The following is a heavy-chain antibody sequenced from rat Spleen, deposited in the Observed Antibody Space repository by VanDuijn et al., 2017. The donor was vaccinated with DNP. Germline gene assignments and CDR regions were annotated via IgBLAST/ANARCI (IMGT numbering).Heavy chain of an antibody. CDR3: VRGKYNSDYFYY. Sequence: VQLQESGPGLVKPSQSLSLTCSVTGYSITSNYWGWIRKFPGNKLEWLGYMNSAGSTNYSPSLKSRISITRDTSKNQFFLQVNSITTEDTATYYCVRGKYNSDYFYYWGQGVMVTVSS. CDR2: MNSAGST. D-gene: IGHD4-3*01. CDR1: GYSITSNY. V-gene: IGHV3-3*01. J-gene: IGHJ2*01.